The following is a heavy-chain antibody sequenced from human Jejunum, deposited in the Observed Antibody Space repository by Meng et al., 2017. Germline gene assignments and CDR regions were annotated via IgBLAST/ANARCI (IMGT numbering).Heavy chain of an antibody. D-gene: IGHD6-19*01. V-gene: IGHV3-11*01. Sequence: GESLKISCVASGFTFSDYYMSWIRQAPGKGLEWVSYISGGGHTIYYADSVKGRFTISRDNAKNSLYLQINSLTGEDTAVYYCAGGFDRGWSSGCWNRFDDWGQGTLVTVSS. CDR3: AGGFDRGWSSGCWNRFDD. J-gene: IGHJ4*02. CDR2: ISGGGHTI. CDR1: GFTFSDYY.